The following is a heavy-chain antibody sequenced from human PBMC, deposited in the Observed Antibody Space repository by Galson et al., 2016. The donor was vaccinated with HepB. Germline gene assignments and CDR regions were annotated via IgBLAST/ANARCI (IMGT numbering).Heavy chain of an antibody. J-gene: IGHJ4*02. CDR1: GFTFSNYA. Sequence: SLRISCAASGFTFSNYAMNWVRQAPGKGLEWVSNIRGSGDTHYGDSVKGRFTISRDNSKDTVYLQMNSLRVDDTAIYYCAKDPPFIYYDTGPFDYWGQGILVTVSS. V-gene: IGHV3-23*01. CDR3: AKDPPFIYYDTGPFDY. D-gene: IGHD3-22*01. CDR2: IRGSGDT.